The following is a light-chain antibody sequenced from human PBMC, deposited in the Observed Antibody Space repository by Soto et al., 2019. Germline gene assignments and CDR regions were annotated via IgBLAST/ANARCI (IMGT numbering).Light chain of an antibody. J-gene: IGLJ1*01. CDR2: DVS. CDR1: SSDFGGYNY. CDR3: SSYTSSSTPHV. Sequence: QSALTQPASVSGSPGQSITISCTGTSSDFGGYNYVSWYQQHPGEAPKLMIYDVSNRPSGVSNRFSGSKSGNTASLSISGLLADDEADYFCSSYTSSSTPHVFGTGTKVTVL. V-gene: IGLV2-14*01.